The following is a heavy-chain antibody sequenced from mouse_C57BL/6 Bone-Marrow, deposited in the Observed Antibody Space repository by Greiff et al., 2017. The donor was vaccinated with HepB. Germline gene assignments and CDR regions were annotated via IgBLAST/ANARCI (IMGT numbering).Heavy chain of an antibody. CDR3: ARPDSSGSYYYAMDY. CDR1: GFTFSSYG. J-gene: IGHJ4*01. CDR2: ISSGGSYT. D-gene: IGHD3-2*02. Sequence: EVQVVESGGDLVKPGGSLKLSCAASGFTFSSYGMSWVRQTPDKRLEWVATISSGGSYTYYPDSVKGRFTISRDNAKNTLYLQMSSLKSEDTAMYYCARPDSSGSYYYAMDYWGQGTSVTVSS. V-gene: IGHV5-6*01.